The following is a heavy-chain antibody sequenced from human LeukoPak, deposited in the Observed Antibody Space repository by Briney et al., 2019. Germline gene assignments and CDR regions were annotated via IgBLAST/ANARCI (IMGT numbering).Heavy chain of an antibody. CDR3: ARDLGVTSLAFDI. D-gene: IGHD2-21*02. CDR2: ISADNGNT. V-gene: IGHV1-18*04. Sequence: ASVKVSCKGSGYTLSNHAFSWVRQAPGQGLEWMGWISADNGNTNHAQKFQGRVSLTTDTSTSTAYMELRSLRSEDTAVYYCARDLGVTSLAFDIWGQGTMVTVSS. J-gene: IGHJ3*02. CDR1: GYTLSNHA.